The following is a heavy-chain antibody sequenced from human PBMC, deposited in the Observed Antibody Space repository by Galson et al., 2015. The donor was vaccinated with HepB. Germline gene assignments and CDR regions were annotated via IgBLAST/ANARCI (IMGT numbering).Heavy chain of an antibody. CDR2: IWYDGSNK. J-gene: IGHJ4*02. CDR1: GFTFSSYG. CDR3: AEGYSSSWYYFDY. V-gene: IGHV3-33*06. D-gene: IGHD6-13*01. Sequence: SLRLSCAASGFTFSSYGMHWVRQAPGKGLEWVAVIWYDGSNKYYADSVKGRFTISRDNSKNTPYLQMNSLRAEDTAVYYCAEGYSSSWYYFDYWGQGTLVTVSS.